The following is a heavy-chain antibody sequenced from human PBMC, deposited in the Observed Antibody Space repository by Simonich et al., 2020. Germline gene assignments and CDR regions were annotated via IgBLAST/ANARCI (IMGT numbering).Heavy chain of an antibody. J-gene: IGHJ4*02. V-gene: IGHV4-34*01. CDR1: GGSFSGYY. CDR2: INHSGST. D-gene: IGHD1-1*01. Sequence: QVQLQQWGAGLLKPSETLSLTCAVYGGSFSGYYWSWIRQPPGKGLEWIGEINHSGSTNYNPALKSRVTISVDTSKNQFSLKLSSVTAADTAVHYCARHLQLGPFDYWGQGTLVTVSS. CDR3: ARHLQLGPFDY.